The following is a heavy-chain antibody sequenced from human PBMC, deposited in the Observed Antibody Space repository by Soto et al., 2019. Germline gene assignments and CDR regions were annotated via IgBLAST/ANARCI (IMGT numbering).Heavy chain of an antibody. CDR1: GGTFSSYA. V-gene: IGHV1-69*01. Sequence: QVQLVQSGAEVKKPGSSVQVSCKASGGTFSSYAISWVRPAPGQGLEWMGGIIPIFGTANYAQKFQGRVTMTADESTSTAYMGLSGLRSEDTAVYNCARGRSVFCSCYYSYYGTDVWVQGTTITVSS. CDR3: ARGRSVFCSCYYSYYGTDV. CDR2: IIPIFGTA. D-gene: IGHD3-3*01. J-gene: IGHJ6*02.